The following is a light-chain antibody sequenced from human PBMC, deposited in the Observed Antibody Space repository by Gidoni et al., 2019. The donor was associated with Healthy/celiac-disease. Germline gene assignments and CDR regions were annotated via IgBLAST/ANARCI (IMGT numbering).Light chain of an antibody. CDR2: AAS. V-gene: IGKV1-39*01. CDR1: QGISSY. J-gene: IGKJ1*01. Sequence: IQMTPSPSSLSASVGDRVTITCRASQGISSYLNWYQQKPGKAPKLLIYAASSLKSGVPSRFSGRGAGTEFTLTSSSRQPEDVANYYCQQSYSTPWTFGQGTKVEIK. CDR3: QQSYSTPWT.